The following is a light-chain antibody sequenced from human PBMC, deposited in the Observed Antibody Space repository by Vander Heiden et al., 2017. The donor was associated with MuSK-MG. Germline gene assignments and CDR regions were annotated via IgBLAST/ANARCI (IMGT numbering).Light chain of an antibody. Sequence: SALTQPRSVPGSPGQSVTISCTGTSSDVGGYNYVSWYQQHPGKAPKFMIYDVNKRPSGVPDRFSGSKSGNTASLTISGLQAEDEADYYCCSYAGSYTLVFGGGTKVTVL. CDR3: CSYAGSYTLV. CDR1: SSDVGGYNY. J-gene: IGLJ3*02. V-gene: IGLV2-11*01. CDR2: DVN.